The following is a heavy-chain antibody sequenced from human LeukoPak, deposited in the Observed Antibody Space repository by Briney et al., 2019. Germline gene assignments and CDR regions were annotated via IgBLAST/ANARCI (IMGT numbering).Heavy chain of an antibody. CDR2: ISGSGGST. Sequence: GGSLRLSCAASGFTFSSYAMSWVRQAPGKGLECVSAISGSGGSTYYADSVKGRFTISRDNSKNTLYLQMNSLRAEDTAVYYCAKDPHMVRGVMPLYFDYWGQGTLATVSS. V-gene: IGHV3-23*01. D-gene: IGHD3-10*01. J-gene: IGHJ4*02. CDR1: GFTFSSYA. CDR3: AKDPHMVRGVMPLYFDY.